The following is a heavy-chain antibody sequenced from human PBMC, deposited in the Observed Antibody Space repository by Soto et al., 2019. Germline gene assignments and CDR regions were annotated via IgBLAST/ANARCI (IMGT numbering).Heavy chain of an antibody. Sequence: ASVKVSCKASGYTFTMYYMHCVLQSPLQWLDWMGIINPSGGSTSYAQKFQGRVTMTRDTSTSTVYMELSSLRSEDTAVYYCARVRPYSSGWWHVGGFDPWGQGTLVTVSS. CDR1: GYTFTMYY. CDR3: ARVRPYSSGWWHVGGFDP. D-gene: IGHD6-19*01. CDR2: INPSGGST. J-gene: IGHJ5*02. V-gene: IGHV1-46*01.